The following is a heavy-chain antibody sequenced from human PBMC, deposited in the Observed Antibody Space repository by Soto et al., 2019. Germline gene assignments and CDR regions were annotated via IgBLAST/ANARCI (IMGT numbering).Heavy chain of an antibody. CDR3: ARLGPYSSGWYYFDY. CDR1: GYTFISNG. Sequence: SVKVSCNASGYTFISNGISWVRHAPGQGLEWMGWISPYNGNTNYAQKLQGRVTMTTDTSTSTAYMELRSLRFDDTAAYYCARLGPYSSGWYYFDYWGQGTLVAVS. D-gene: IGHD6-19*01. J-gene: IGHJ4*02. V-gene: IGHV1-18*01. CDR2: ISPYNGNT.